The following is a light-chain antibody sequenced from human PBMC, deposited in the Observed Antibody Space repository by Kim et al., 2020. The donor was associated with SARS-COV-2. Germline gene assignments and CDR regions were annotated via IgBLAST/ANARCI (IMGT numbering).Light chain of an antibody. CDR1: SLRSYY. CDR3: NSRDSSGNHLV. J-gene: IGLJ3*02. CDR2: GKN. Sequence: SSELTQDPAVSVALGQTVRITCQGDSLRSYYASWYQQKPGQAPVLVIYGKNNRPSGIPDRFSDSSSGNTASLTITGDQAEDEADYYCNSRDSSGNHLVFG. V-gene: IGLV3-19*01.